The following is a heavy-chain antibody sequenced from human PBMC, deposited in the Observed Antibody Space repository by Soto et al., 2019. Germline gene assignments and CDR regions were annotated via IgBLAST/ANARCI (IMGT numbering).Heavy chain of an antibody. CDR2: IWYDGSNK. D-gene: IGHD6-19*01. J-gene: IGHJ4*02. CDR1: GFTFSNYG. CDR3: SRDRYSSGWYDLAY. Sequence: QVQLVESGGGVVQPGRSLRLSCAASGFTFSNYGMHWVRQAPGKGLEWVAIIWYDGSNKYYADSVKGRFTISRDNSENTLYLKMNSLRAEDTAVYYCSRDRYSSGWYDLAYWGQGTLVTVSS. V-gene: IGHV3-33*01.